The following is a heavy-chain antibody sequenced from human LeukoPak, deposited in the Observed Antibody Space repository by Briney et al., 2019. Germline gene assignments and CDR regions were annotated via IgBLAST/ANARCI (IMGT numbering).Heavy chain of an antibody. Sequence: SETLSLPCTVSGGSISRYYWSWIRQPPGKGLEGIGYIYYSGSTNYNPSIKSRVTISIVTSKNQISLKMSSVTAADTAVYYCARQTRQRVPPSFNIAVGRRGAFDYWGQGTLVTVSS. D-gene: IGHD6-19*01. J-gene: IGHJ4*02. CDR2: IYYSGST. CDR1: GGSISRYY. V-gene: IGHV4-59*08. CDR3: ARQTRQRVPPSFNIAVGRRGAFDY.